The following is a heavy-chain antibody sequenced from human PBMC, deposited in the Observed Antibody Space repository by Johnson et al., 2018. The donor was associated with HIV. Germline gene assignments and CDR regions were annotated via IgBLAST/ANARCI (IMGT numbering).Heavy chain of an antibody. V-gene: IGHV3-30*04. Sequence: QVQLVESGGGVVQPGRSLRLSCAASGFTFSSYAMHWVRQAPGKGLEWVAVISYDGSNKYYADSVKGRFTISRDNSKHTLYRQMNSLRAEDTAVYYCAKDLVVVTARGACDIWGQGTMVTVSS. CDR3: AKDLVVVTARGACDI. CDR2: ISYDGSNK. J-gene: IGHJ3*02. CDR1: GFTFSSYA. D-gene: IGHD2-21*02.